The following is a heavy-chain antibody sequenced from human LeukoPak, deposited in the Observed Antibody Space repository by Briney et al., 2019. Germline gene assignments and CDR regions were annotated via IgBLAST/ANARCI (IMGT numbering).Heavy chain of an antibody. D-gene: IGHD3-10*02. V-gene: IGHV3-7*01. J-gene: IGHJ6*04. CDR3: AELGITMIGGV. Sequence: GGSLRLSCAASGFTFSSYWMSWVRQAPGQGLEWVANIKQDGSEKYYVDSVKGRFTISRDNAKNSLYLQMNSLRAEDTAVYYCAELGITMIGGVWGKGTTVTISS. CDR2: IKQDGSEK. CDR1: GFTFSSYW.